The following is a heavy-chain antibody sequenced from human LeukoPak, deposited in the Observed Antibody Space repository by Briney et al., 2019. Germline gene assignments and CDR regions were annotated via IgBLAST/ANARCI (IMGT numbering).Heavy chain of an antibody. J-gene: IGHJ6*03. D-gene: IGHD3-3*01. V-gene: IGHV1-18*01. Sequence: GASVKVSCKASRYTFTSYGISWVRQAPGQGLEWMGWISAYNGNTNYAQKLQGRVTMTTDTSTSTAYMELRSLRSDDTAVYYCARYSYDFWSGYSGYYYYMDVWGKGTTVTVSS. CDR2: ISAYNGNT. CDR3: ARYSYDFWSGYSGYYYYMDV. CDR1: RYTFTSYG.